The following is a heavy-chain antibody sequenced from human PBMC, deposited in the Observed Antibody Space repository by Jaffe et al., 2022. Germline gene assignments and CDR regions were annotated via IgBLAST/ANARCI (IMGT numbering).Heavy chain of an antibody. V-gene: IGHV3-7*01. CDR2: IKQDGSEK. CDR1: GFTFSSYW. CDR3: AREGSRPGGHWFDP. J-gene: IGHJ5*02. D-gene: IGHD3-10*01. Sequence: EVQLVESGGGLVQPGGSLRLSCAASGFTFSSYWMSWVRQAPGKGLEWVANIKQDGSEKYYVDSVKGRFTISRDNAKNSLYLQMNSLRAEDTAVYYCAREGSRPGGHWFDPWGQGTLVTVSS.